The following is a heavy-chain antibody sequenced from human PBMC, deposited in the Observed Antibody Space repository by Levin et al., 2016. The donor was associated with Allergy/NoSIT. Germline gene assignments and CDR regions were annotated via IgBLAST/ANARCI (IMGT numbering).Heavy chain of an antibody. D-gene: IGHD1-7*01. V-gene: IGHV5-51*01. J-gene: IGHJ6*03. CDR3: ARHGGTGTSIHYYYYYMDV. Sequence: VRQMPGKGLEWMGIIYPGDSDTRYSPSFQGQVTISADKSISTAYLQWSSLKASDTAMYYCARHGGTGTSIHYYYYYMDVWGKGTTVTVSS. CDR2: IYPGDSDT.